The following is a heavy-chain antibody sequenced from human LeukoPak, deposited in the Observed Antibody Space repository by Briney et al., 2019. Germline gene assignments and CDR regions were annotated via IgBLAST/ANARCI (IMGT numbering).Heavy chain of an antibody. CDR3: ARDLRTMTTVTTNFDY. D-gene: IGHD4-17*01. V-gene: IGHV3-30*02. J-gene: IGHJ4*02. Sequence: GGSLRLSCAASGFTFSSYGMHWVRQAPGKGLEWVAFLRYDGSNKYYADSLKGRSTISRDNSKNTLYLQMSSLRGEDTAVYYCARDLRTMTTVTTNFDYWGQGTLVTVSS. CDR2: LRYDGSNK. CDR1: GFTFSSYG.